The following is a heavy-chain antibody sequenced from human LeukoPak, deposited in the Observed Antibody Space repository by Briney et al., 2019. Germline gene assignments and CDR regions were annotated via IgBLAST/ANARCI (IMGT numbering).Heavy chain of an antibody. J-gene: IGHJ4*02. CDR1: GFTVSSNY. V-gene: IGHV3-66*01. D-gene: IGHD3-10*01. CDR3: AREAPGRSGSYYNPTQTYFDY. CDR2: IYSGGST. Sequence: PTGGSLRLSCAASGFTVSSNYMSWVRQAPGKGLEWVSVIYSGGSTYYADSVKGRFTISRDNSKNTLYLQMNSLRAEDTAVYYCAREAPGRSGSYYNPTQTYFDYWGQGTLVTVSS.